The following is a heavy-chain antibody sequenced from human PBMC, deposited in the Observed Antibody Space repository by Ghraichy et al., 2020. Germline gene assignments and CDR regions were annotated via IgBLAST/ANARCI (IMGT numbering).Heavy chain of an antibody. V-gene: IGHV3-7*03. Sequence: GGSLRLSCEASGFPFSVYWMSWVRQAPGKGLEWVANIAKDGRREYYIDSVRGRFSISRDNTKDSLYLQMDSLRAEDTALYYCARDVTAPNFDSWGQGTLVTVSS. D-gene: IGHD2-21*02. CDR2: IAKDGRRE. CDR1: GFPFSVYW. J-gene: IGHJ4*02. CDR3: ARDVTAPNFDS.